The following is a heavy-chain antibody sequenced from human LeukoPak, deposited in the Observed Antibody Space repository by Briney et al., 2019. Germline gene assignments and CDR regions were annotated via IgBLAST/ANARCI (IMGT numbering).Heavy chain of an antibody. J-gene: IGHJ4*02. CDR3: AKGNDILTL. CDR1: GFIFSASG. CDR2: IRSSSYI. Sequence: GGSLRLSCAGSGFIFSASGMSLVRQLPGKGLEWVSSIRSSSYIFYTDSVKGRFTISRDNTKNSLYLYMNSLRVEDTALYYCAKGNDILTLWGQGTLVTVSS. V-gene: IGHV3-21*01. D-gene: IGHD3-9*01.